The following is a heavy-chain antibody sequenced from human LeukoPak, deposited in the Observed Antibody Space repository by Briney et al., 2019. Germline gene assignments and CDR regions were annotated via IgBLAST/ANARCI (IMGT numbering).Heavy chain of an antibody. V-gene: IGHV3-23*01. CDR1: GFTFSNYV. Sequence: PGGSLGLSCAASGFTFSNYVMMWVRQAPGKGLEWLSGIGESGTDQYYADSVKGRFIISRDNSKSMLYLQMNNLKVEDTAIYFCARDRIGSGWHWFDPWGQGTLVTVSS. D-gene: IGHD6-25*01. J-gene: IGHJ5*02. CDR2: IGESGTDQ. CDR3: ARDRIGSGWHWFDP.